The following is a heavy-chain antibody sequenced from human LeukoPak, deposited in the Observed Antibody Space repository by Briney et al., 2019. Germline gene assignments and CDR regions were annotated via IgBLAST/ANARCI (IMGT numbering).Heavy chain of an antibody. CDR3: ARSNNDGDYLGVGFDY. V-gene: IGHV7-4-1*02. Sequence: ASVKVSCTASGGTFSSYAISWVRQAPGQGLEWMGWINTNTGNPTYAQGFTGRFVFSLDTSVSTAYLQISSLQAEDTAVYYCARSNNDGDYLGVGFDYWGQGTLVTVSS. CDR2: INTNTGNP. CDR1: GGTFSSYA. D-gene: IGHD4-17*01. J-gene: IGHJ4*02.